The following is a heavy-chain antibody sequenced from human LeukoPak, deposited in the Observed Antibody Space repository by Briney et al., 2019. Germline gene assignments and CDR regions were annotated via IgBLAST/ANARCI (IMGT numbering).Heavy chain of an antibody. J-gene: IGHJ4*02. D-gene: IGHD3-10*01. CDR2: ISGSGETT. V-gene: IGHV3-23*01. CDR1: GFTFSTYA. CDR3: KKGWFGKVGDY. Sequence: HTGGSLRLSCAASGFTFSTYALNWVRQAPGKGLEWVSGISGSGETTYYADSVKGRLTISRDNSKSTLYLQINNLRAEDTAVYYCKKGWFGKVGDYWGQGTLVTVSS.